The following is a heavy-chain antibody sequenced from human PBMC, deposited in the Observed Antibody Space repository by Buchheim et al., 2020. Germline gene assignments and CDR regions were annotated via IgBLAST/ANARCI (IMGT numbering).Heavy chain of an antibody. CDR1: GFTFSDHF. J-gene: IGHJ4*02. V-gene: IGHV3-72*01. CDR3: ARRGGAFYPDY. CDR2: SRTKANSYTT. D-gene: IGHD2/OR15-2a*01. Sequence: EVQLVESGGALVQPGGSLRLSCTASGFTFSDHFMDWVRQAPGKGLEWVGRSRTKANSYTTEYATSVKGRFTISRDDSKNSLYLQLNSLKTEDTAVYYCARRGGAFYPDYWGQGTL.